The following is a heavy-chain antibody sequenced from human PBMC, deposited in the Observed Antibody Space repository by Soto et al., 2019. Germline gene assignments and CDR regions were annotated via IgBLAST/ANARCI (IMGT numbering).Heavy chain of an antibody. V-gene: IGHV4-59*11. J-gene: IGHJ4*02. CDR3: TVGGAGHPFDY. CDR1: GVSITRHY. CDR2: IHYSGST. D-gene: IGHD3-10*01. Sequence: QVQLQESGPGLVKPSGTLSLTCTVSGVSITRHYGTWIRQPPGKGLEWIGNIHYSGSTNYSPSLKGRVIISVDTSENQSSLKLSSVTTADTAVYYCTVGGAGHPFDYWGQGTLVTVSS.